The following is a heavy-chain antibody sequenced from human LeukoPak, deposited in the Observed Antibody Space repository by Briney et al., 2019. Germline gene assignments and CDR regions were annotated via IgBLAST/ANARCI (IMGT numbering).Heavy chain of an antibody. V-gene: IGHV4-4*07. CDR2: IYTSGST. J-gene: IGHJ4*02. CDR1: GASISTYY. D-gene: IGHD2-2*01. CDR3: ARASGYCSSTSCYFPYYFDY. Sequence: SETLSLTCTVSGASISTYYWSWIRQPAGKGLEWIGRIYTSGSTNYNPSLKSRVTISVDTSKNQFSLKLSSVTAADRAVYYCARASGYCSSTSCYFPYYFDYWGQGTLVTVSS.